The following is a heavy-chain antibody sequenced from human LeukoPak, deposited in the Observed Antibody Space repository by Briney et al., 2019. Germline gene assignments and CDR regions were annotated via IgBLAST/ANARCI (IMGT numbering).Heavy chain of an antibody. D-gene: IGHD5-18*01. Sequence: GGSLRLSCAASGFTFSTFAMIWVRQPPGKGLEWVSSIFPSGGEIHYADSVRGRFTISRDNAKNSLYLQMNSLRAEDTALYYCAKDIRRGYNFGYDQFAYWGQGILVTVSS. V-gene: IGHV3-23*01. CDR3: AKDIRRGYNFGYDQFAY. CDR1: GFTFSTFA. CDR2: IFPSGGEI. J-gene: IGHJ4*02.